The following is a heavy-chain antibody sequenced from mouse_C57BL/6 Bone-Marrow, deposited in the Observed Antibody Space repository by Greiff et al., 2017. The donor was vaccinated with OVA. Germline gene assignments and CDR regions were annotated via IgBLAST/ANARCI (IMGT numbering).Heavy chain of an antibody. J-gene: IGHJ3*01. V-gene: IGHV14-4*01. D-gene: IGHD2-4*01. Sequence: EVKLMESGAELVRPGASVKLSCTASGFNIKDDYMHWVKQRPEQGLEWIGWIDPENGDTEYASKFQGKATITADTSSNTAYLPLSSLTSEDTAVYYCTTDDYDRFAYWGQGTLVTVSA. CDR3: TTDDYDRFAY. CDR1: GFNIKDDY. CDR2: IDPENGDT.